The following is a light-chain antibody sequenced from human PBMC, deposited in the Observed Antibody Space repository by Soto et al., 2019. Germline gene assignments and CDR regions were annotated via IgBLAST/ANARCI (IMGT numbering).Light chain of an antibody. V-gene: IGLV4-69*01. J-gene: IGLJ2*01. CDR1: SGHSSYA. CDR2: FNSDGSH. Sequence: QLVLTQSPSASASLGASVKLTCTLSSGHSSYAIAWHQQQPEKGTRYLMKFNSDGSHSKGDGIPDRFSGSSSGAERYLIISSLQSEDEADYYCQTWGTGTVVFGGGTKLTVL. CDR3: QTWGTGTVV.